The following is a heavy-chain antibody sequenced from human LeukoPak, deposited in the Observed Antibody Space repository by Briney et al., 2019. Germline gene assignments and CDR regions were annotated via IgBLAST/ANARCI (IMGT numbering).Heavy chain of an antibody. Sequence: SETLSLTCTVSGGSISSGSYYWSWIRQPAGKGLEWIGRIYTSGSTDYNPSLKSRVTISVDTSKNQFSLKLSSVTAADTAVYYLARGYVDYIFWGPVPSFNYGGQEPRAPVSS. CDR3: ARGYVDYIFWGPVPSFNY. J-gene: IGHJ4*02. CDR2: IYTSGST. CDR1: GGSISSGSYY. D-gene: IGHD3-3*01. V-gene: IGHV4-61*02.